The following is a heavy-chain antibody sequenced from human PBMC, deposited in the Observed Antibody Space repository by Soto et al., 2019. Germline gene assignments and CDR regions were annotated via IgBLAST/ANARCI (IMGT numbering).Heavy chain of an antibody. Sequence: GGSLRLSCAASGFTVSSKYMSWVRQAPGKGLEWVSLIQSGGPTYYADSVKGRFTISRDTSENTLHLQMDSLRAEDTAVYYCSWDDVFCDGFGGYRDLLDFWGKGTTVTVSS. J-gene: IGHJ6*04. CDR1: GFTVSSKY. CDR3: SWDDVFCDGFGGYRDLLDF. D-gene: IGHD6-25*01. CDR2: IQSGGPT. V-gene: IGHV3-66*01.